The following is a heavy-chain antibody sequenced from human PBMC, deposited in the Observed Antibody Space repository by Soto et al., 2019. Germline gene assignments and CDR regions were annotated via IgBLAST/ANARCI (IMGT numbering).Heavy chain of an antibody. CDR1: GFTFTSSA. CDR2: IVVGSGNT. J-gene: IGHJ6*02. CDR3: AADPMYSGYDSVYYYYGMDV. Sequence: QMQLVQSGPEVKKPGTSVKVSCKASGFTFTSSAVQWVRQARGQRLEWIGWIVVGSGNTNYAQKFQERVTITRDMSTSTAYMELSSLRSEDTAVYYCAADPMYSGYDSVYYYYGMDVWGQGTTVTVSS. V-gene: IGHV1-58*01. D-gene: IGHD5-12*01.